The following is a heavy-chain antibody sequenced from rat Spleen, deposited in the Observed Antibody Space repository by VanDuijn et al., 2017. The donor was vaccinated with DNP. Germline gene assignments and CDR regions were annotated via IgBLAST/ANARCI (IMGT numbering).Heavy chain of an antibody. CDR1: GFTFSNYG. Sequence: VQLVESGGGLVQPGRSLKLSCVASGFTFSNYGMHWIRQGPGKGLDWVAFISSTSGPVYADAVKERFTISRDNSKNTLYLQLNSLKSEDSAIYYCARSSYYSAQRFAYWGQGTLVTVSS. CDR3: ARSSYYSAQRFAY. V-gene: IGHV5-62*01. CDR2: ISSTSGP. D-gene: IGHD1-1*01. J-gene: IGHJ3*01.